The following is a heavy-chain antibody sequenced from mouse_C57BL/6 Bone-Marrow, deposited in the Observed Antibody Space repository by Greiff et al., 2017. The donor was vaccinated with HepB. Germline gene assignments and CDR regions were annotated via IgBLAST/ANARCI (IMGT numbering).Heavy chain of an antibody. J-gene: IGHJ1*03. V-gene: IGHV2-6-1*01. CDR1: GFSLTSYG. CDR2: IWSDGST. CDR3: ARHHYDYHWYFDV. Sequence: VKLMESGPGLVAPSQSLSITCTVSGFSLTSYGVHWVRQPPGKGLEWLVVIWSDGSTTYNSALKSRLSISKDNSKSQVFLKMNSLQTDDTAMYYCARHHYDYHWYFDVWGTGTTVTVSS. D-gene: IGHD2-4*01.